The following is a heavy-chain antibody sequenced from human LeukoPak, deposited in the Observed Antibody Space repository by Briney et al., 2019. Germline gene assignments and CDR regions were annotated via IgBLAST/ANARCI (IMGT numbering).Heavy chain of an antibody. CDR3: ARMYSSSWSAPDY. CDR1: GYTFTSYA. V-gene: IGHV1-3*01. CDR2: INAGNGNT. D-gene: IGHD6-13*01. J-gene: IGHJ4*02. Sequence: PSASVKVSCKASGYTFTSYAMHWVRQAPGQRVEWMGWINAGNGNTKYSQKFQGRVTITRDTSASTAYMELSSLRSEDTAVYYCARMYSSSWSAPDYWGQGTLVTVSS.